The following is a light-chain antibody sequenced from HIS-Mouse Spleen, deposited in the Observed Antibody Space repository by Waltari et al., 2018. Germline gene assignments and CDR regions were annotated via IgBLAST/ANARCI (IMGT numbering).Light chain of an antibody. CDR3: SSYTSSSFNVV. J-gene: IGLJ2*01. CDR1: SSDVVGYNY. CDR2: YVS. V-gene: IGLV2-14*03. Sequence: QSALTQPASVSGSPGQSITISCTGTSSDVVGYNYVPRYQQHPGKAPKLMIYYVSTRPSGVSNRFSGSKSGNTGSLPISGLQAEDEADYYCSSYTSSSFNVVFGGGTKLTVL.